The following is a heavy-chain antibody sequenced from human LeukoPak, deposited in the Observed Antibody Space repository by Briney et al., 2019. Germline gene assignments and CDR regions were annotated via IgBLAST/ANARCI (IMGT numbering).Heavy chain of an antibody. Sequence: SVKVSCKASGGTFSSYAISWVRQAPGQGLEWMGGIIPIFGTANYAQKFQGRVTITADESTSTAYMELSCLRSEDTAVYYCARGSGGGTVRLSYYFDYWGQGTLVTVSS. CDR2: IIPIFGTA. V-gene: IGHV1-69*13. CDR3: ARGSGGGTVRLSYYFDY. CDR1: GGTFSSYA. D-gene: IGHD4-17*01. J-gene: IGHJ4*02.